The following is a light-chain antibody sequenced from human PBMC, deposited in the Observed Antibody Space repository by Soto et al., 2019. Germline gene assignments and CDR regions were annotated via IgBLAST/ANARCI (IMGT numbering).Light chain of an antibody. CDR2: KVS. V-gene: IGLV2-14*01. Sequence: QAALSPPASVSGSPGQVITISCTGTSSDVGGNKYVSWYQQYPGKVPKLLINKVSNRPSGVSNRFSGSKSGNTASLTISGLLAEDEAYYFCTSSTSDSLYVFGTGTKVTV. CDR3: TSSTSDSLYV. CDR1: SSDVGGNKY. J-gene: IGLJ1*01.